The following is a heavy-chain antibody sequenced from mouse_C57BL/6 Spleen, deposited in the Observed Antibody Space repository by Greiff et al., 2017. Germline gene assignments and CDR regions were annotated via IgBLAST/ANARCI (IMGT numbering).Heavy chain of an antibody. J-gene: IGHJ3*01. V-gene: IGHV1-69*01. Sequence: QVQLQQPGAELVMPGASVKLSCKASGYTFTSYWMHWVKQRPGQGLEWIGEIDPSDSYTNYNQKFKGKSTLTVDKSSSTAYMQLSSLTSEDSAVYYCARDSSGYGYWGQGTLVTVSA. CDR3: ARDSSGYGY. CDR2: IDPSDSYT. D-gene: IGHD3-2*02. CDR1: GYTFTSYW.